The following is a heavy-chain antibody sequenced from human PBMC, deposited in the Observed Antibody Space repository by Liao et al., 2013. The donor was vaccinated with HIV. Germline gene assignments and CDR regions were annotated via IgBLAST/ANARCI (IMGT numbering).Heavy chain of an antibody. Sequence: QVQLQQWGAGLLKPSETLSLTCAVYGGSFSGYYWSWIRQPPGKGLEWIGEISHSGSTNYNPSLKSRVTISLDTSKNQFSLKLSSVTAADTAVYYCARGYDFWSGYYMSLVNWGQGTLVTVSS. D-gene: IGHD3-3*01. J-gene: IGHJ4*02. V-gene: IGHV4-34*01. CDR2: ISHSGST. CDR3: ARGYDFWSGYYMSLVN. CDR1: GGSFSGYY.